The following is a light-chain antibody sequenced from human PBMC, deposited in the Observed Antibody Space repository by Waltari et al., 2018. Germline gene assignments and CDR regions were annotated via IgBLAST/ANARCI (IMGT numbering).Light chain of an antibody. CDR3: QQYNNWPLT. CDR1: RSVNSN. Sequence: EVVLTQPPDTLSVSPGERATLSCRTSRSVNSNLAWYQHKPGQAPRLLMYGASTRPTGIPARFSGSESGTEFTLTITSLQSEDFAVYYCQQYNNWPLTFGGGTKVEI. CDR2: GAS. J-gene: IGKJ4*01. V-gene: IGKV3-15*01.